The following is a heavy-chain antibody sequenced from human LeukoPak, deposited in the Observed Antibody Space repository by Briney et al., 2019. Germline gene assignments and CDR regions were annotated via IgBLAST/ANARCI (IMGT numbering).Heavy chain of an antibody. Sequence: QPGGSLRLSCAASGFTFDDYAMHWVRQAPGKGLEWVSLISGGGGSTYYADSVKGRFTISRDNSKNSLYLQMNSLRTEDTALYYCAKDILTFYDRDGYNTGVDYWGQGTLVTVSS. J-gene: IGHJ4*02. V-gene: IGHV3-43*02. CDR1: GFTFDDYA. CDR2: ISGGGGST. CDR3: AKDILTFYDRDGYNTGVDY. D-gene: IGHD5-24*01.